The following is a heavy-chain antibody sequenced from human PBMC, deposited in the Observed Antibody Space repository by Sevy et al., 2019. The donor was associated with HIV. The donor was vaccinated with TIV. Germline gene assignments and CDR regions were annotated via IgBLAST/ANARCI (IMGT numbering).Heavy chain of an antibody. D-gene: IGHD3-3*01. CDR1: GFTFSSYW. CDR3: ARDSITIFGVVQRGSGFDY. V-gene: IGHV3-7*01. J-gene: IGHJ4*02. Sequence: GGSLRLSCAASGFTFSSYWMSWVRQAPGKGLEWVANIKQDGSEKYYVDSVKGRFTISRDNAKNSLYLQMNSLRAEDTAVYYGARDSITIFGVVQRGSGFDYWGQGTLVTVSS. CDR2: IKQDGSEK.